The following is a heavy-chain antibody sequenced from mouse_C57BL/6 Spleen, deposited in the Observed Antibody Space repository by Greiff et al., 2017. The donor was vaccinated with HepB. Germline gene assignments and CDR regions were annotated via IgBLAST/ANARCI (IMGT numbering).Heavy chain of an antibody. V-gene: IGHV5-12*01. CDR1: GFTFSDYY. CDR2: LSNGGGST. D-gene: IGHD2-4*01. CDR3: ARSLYYDYDGGFDY. Sequence: EVKLVESGGGLVQPGGSLKLSCAASGFTFSDYYMYWVRQTPEKRLEWVAYLSNGGGSTYYPDTEKGRFTISRDNAKNTLYLQMSRLKSEDTAMYYCARSLYYDYDGGFDYWGQGTTLTVSS. J-gene: IGHJ2*01.